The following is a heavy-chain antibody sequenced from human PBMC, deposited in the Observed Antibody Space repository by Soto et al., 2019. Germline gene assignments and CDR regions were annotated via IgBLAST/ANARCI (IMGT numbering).Heavy chain of an antibody. Sequence: SETLSLTCTVSGGSISSSSYYWGWIRQPPGKGLEWIGSIYYSGSTYYNPSLKSRVTISVDTSKNQFSLKLSSVTAADTAVYYCAGPVRYDRGDAFDIWGQGTMVTVSS. CDR2: IYYSGST. J-gene: IGHJ3*02. V-gene: IGHV4-39*01. D-gene: IGHD3-22*01. CDR3: AGPVRYDRGDAFDI. CDR1: GGSISSSSYY.